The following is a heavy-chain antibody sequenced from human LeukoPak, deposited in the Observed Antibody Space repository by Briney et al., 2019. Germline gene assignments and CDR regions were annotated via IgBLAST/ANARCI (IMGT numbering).Heavy chain of an antibody. CDR3: ATYCSSTSCYTKDN. CDR1: GGSISSSSYY. J-gene: IGHJ4*02. V-gene: IGHV4-39*01. CDR2: IYYSGST. Sequence: SETLSLTCTVSGGSISSSSYYWGWIRQPPGKGLEWIGSIYYSGSTYYNPPLKSRVTISVDTSKNQFSLKLSSVTAADTAVYYCATYCSSTSCYTKDNWGQGTLVTVSS. D-gene: IGHD2-2*02.